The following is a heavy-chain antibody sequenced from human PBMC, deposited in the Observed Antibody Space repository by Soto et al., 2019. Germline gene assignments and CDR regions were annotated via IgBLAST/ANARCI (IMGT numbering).Heavy chain of an antibody. D-gene: IGHD2-2*01. Sequence: QVQLVQSGAEEKKPGASVKVSCKASGYPFSNYAMHWVRQAPGQGLEWMGWINAGNGNSKYSQKFQGRVTITRNTSANTAYMELDSLRSEDTAVYYCATSTYCSSSTCYQWYGMDVWRQGTTVTVSS. CDR1: GYPFSNYA. J-gene: IGHJ6*02. CDR2: INAGNGNS. V-gene: IGHV1-3*05. CDR3: ATSTYCSSSTCYQWYGMDV.